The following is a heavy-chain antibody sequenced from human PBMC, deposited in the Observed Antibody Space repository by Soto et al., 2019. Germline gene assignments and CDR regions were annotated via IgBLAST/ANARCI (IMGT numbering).Heavy chain of an antibody. J-gene: IGHJ4*02. Sequence: ASVKGSCKASGYTFTNYYMHWVRQAPGQGLEWMGIINPDGGSTTYAQKFQGRVTMTRDTSTSTAYMELGSLRSEDTAVYYCANSGGYYGNYCDYRGQGTLVTVS. CDR1: GYTFTNYY. D-gene: IGHD3-10*01. V-gene: IGHV1-46*01. CDR3: ANSGGYYGNYCDY. CDR2: INPDGGST.